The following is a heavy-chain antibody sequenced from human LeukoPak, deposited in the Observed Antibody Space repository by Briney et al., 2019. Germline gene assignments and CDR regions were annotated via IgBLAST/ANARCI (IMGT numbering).Heavy chain of an antibody. CDR1: GGSISSYY. CDR2: IYYRGNT. J-gene: IGHJ4*02. V-gene: IGHV4-59*01. D-gene: IGHD5-18*01. Sequence: SETLSLTYTVSGGSISSYYWSWIRQPPGKGLEWIGYIYYRGNTNYNPSLKSRVTISVDVSKNQFSLKLSSVTAADTAVYYCTRGGYNYDSPPGDPFDYWGQGTLVTVSS. CDR3: TRGGYNYDSPPGDPFDY.